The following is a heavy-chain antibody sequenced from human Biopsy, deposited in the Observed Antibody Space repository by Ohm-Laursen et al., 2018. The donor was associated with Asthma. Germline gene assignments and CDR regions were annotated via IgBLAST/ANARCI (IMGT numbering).Heavy chain of an antibody. J-gene: IGHJ4*02. CDR2: ISYDGSSI. CDR1: RFTYE. CDR3: AREGVAGTHIED. V-gene: IGHV3-30-3*01. Sequence: SLRLSCAASRFTYEMHWVRQAPGKGLEWVAVISYDGSSIYYADSVKGRFTISRDNSKNTLSLQMNNLTAEDTAVYYCAREGVAGTHIEDWGQGTLVTASS. D-gene: IGHD6-19*01.